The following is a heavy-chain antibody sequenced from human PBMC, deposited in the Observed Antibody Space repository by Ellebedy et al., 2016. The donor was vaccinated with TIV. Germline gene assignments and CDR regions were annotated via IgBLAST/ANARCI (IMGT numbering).Heavy chain of an antibody. CDR2: FSSSSSNI. Sequence: GGSLRLXCAGSGFTFSSYRMNWVRQAPGKGLEWVSSFSSSSSNIYYVDSVKGRFTISRDNAKNSLYLQMNSLRAEDTAVYYCARDLLLDVWGKGTTVTVSS. V-gene: IGHV3-21*01. CDR3: ARDLLLDV. CDR1: GFTFSSYR. J-gene: IGHJ6*04.